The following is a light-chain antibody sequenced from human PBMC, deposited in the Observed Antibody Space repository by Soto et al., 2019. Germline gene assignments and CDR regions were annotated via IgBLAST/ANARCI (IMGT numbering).Light chain of an antibody. CDR1: QSISSW. J-gene: IGKJ5*01. CDR3: QQYTGPPTT. CDR2: DAS. V-gene: IGKV1-5*01. Sequence: DIQMTQSPSTLSASVGDRVTITCRASQSISSWLAWYQQKPGKAPKLLIYDASSLESGVPSRFSGSGSGIEFTLTITRLEPEDSAVYFCQQYTGPPTTFGQGTRLEIK.